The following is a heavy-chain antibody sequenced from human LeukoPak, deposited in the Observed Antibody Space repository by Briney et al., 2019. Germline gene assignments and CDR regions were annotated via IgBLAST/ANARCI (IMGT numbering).Heavy chain of an antibody. D-gene: IGHD3-10*01. CDR2: IRYDGSNK. J-gene: IGHJ4*02. CDR3: ATGGGPGWFGELFRGYFFDY. Sequence: PGGSLRLSCAASGFIFNTYVMHWVRQAPGKGLEWLAFIRYDGSNKNYADSVKGRFTISRDNAKNSLYLQMNSLRAEDTAVYYCATGGGPGWFGELFRGYFFDYWGQGTLVTVSS. V-gene: IGHV3-30*02. CDR1: GFIFNTYV.